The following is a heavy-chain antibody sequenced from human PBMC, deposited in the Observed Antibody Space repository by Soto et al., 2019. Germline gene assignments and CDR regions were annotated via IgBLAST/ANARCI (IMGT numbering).Heavy chain of an antibody. Sequence: SETLSLTCTVSGHSISSSSYYWGWFRQSPGKGLEWIGSLHSSGTTYYNPSLKSRVTTFVDTSRNQFSLRADSVTAADTAVYYCARHDWSRFYGMDVWGRGTTVTV. J-gene: IGHJ6*02. V-gene: IGHV4-39*01. CDR2: LHSSGTT. CDR1: GHSISSSSYY. D-gene: IGHD2-2*01. CDR3: ARHDWSRFYGMDV.